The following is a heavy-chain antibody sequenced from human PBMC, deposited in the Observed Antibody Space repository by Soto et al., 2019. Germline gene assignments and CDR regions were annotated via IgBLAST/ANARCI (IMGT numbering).Heavy chain of an antibody. CDR2: IYYSGST. Sequence: SETLSLTCTVSGGSISSYYWSWIRQPPGKGLEWIGYIYYSGSTNYNPSLKSRVTISVDTSKNQFSLKLTSVTAADTAVYYCARDPPFLYDSWNSLAWGQGTLVTVS. CDR1: GGSISSYY. D-gene: IGHD3-3*01. J-gene: IGHJ5*02. CDR3: ARDPPFLYDSWNSLA. V-gene: IGHV4-59*12.